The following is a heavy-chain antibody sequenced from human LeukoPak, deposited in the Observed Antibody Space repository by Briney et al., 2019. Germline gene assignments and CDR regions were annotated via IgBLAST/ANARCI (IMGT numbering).Heavy chain of an antibody. J-gene: IGHJ6*03. Sequence: GGSLRLSCAASGFTFNSYVMTWVRQAPGKGPEWISAISESGSSTYYADSVKGRFTISRDNSKNTLYLEMNSLRAEDTAIYYCARGGESYYNYYYMDVWGKGTTVSVSS. CDR1: GFTFNSYV. CDR3: ARGGESYYNYYYMDV. V-gene: IGHV3-23*01. D-gene: IGHD3-16*01. CDR2: ISESGSST.